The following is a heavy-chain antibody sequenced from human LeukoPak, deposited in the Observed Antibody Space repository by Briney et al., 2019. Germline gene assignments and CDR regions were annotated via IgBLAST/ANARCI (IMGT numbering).Heavy chain of an antibody. CDR3: ARGSAYPH. CDR1: GFTFSTYT. CDR2: IYSGGST. J-gene: IGHJ4*02. Sequence: GGSLRLSCVASGFTFSTYTINWVRQAPGKGLEWVSVIYSGGSTYYADSVKGRFTISRDNSKNMLYLQMNSLRAEDTAVYYCARGSAYPHWGQGTLVTVSS. D-gene: IGHD3-16*01. V-gene: IGHV3-66*02.